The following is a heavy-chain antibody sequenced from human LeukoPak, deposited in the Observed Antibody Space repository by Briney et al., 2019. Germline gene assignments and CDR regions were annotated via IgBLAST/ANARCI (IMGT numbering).Heavy chain of an antibody. V-gene: IGHV1-2*02. D-gene: IGHD6-13*01. CDR1: GYTFTGYY. Sequence: GASVKVSCKASGYTFTGYYMHWVRQAPGQGHEWMGWINPNSGGTNYAQKFQGRVTMTRDTSITTAYMELSRLRSDDTAVYYCARVPYSSSRESGDYYFDYWGQGTLVTVSS. J-gene: IGHJ4*02. CDR2: INPNSGGT. CDR3: ARVPYSSSRESGDYYFDY.